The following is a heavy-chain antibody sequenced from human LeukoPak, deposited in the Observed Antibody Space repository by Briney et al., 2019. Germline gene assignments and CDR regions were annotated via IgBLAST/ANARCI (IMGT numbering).Heavy chain of an antibody. Sequence: GGSLRLSCTASGFAFDEHGMSWVRQVPGKGLEWVSGINWSGGSTGYADPLRGRFTISRDNAKNSLYLQMDSLRAEDTALYYCARAPITSPFYFDYWGQGILVTVSS. CDR1: GFAFDEHG. CDR3: ARAPITSPFYFDY. V-gene: IGHV3-20*04. J-gene: IGHJ4*02. CDR2: INWSGGST. D-gene: IGHD2-2*01.